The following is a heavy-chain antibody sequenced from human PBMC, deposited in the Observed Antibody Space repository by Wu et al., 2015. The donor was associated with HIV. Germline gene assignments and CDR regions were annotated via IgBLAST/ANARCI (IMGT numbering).Heavy chain of an antibody. V-gene: IGHV1-2*02. D-gene: IGHD5-18*01. CDR3: ARDPLLWVQHGYSYGSDTDY. CDR2: INPNSGGT. Sequence: QVQLVQSGAEVKKPGASVKVSCKASGYTFTGYYMHWVRQAPGQGLEWMGWINPNSGGTNYAQKFQGRVTMTRDTSISTAYMELSRLRSDDTAVYYCARDPLLWVQHGYSYGSDTDYWGQGTLVTVSS. CDR1: GYTFTGYY. J-gene: IGHJ4*02.